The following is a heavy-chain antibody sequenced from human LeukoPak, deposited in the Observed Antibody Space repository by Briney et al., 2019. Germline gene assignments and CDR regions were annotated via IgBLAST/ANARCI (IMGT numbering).Heavy chain of an antibody. V-gene: IGHV4-31*03. J-gene: IGHJ5*02. D-gene: IGHD3-10*01. CDR2: IYYSGSI. CDR1: GGAISSEGYY. Sequence: SETLSLTCTVSGGAISSEGYYWSWIRQRPGKGLEWIGYIYYSGSIYYNPSLKSRVTISVDTSKSQFSLKLSSVTAADTAVYYCARHYGSGMDYFDPWGQGTLVTVSS. CDR3: ARHYGSGMDYFDP.